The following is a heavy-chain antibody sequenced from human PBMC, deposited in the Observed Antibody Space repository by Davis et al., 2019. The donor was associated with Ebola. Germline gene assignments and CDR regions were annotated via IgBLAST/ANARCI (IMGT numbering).Heavy chain of an antibody. CDR3: ASEAGYMDV. CDR2: IYSGGKR. J-gene: IGHJ6*03. CDR1: GFNISSDY. V-gene: IGHV3-53*01. Sequence: GGSLRLSCEASGFNISSDYVSWVRQAPGKGLDWVSVIYSGGKRYYTDSVKGRFTISRDNSKNTVYLQMSALGVADTGIYYCASEAGYMDVWGQGTTVTVSS.